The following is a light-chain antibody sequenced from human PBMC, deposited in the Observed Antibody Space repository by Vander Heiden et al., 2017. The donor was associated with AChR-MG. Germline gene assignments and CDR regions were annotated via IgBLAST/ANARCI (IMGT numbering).Light chain of an antibody. CDR3: QQYNNWPYT. CDR1: QSVSSN. J-gene: IGKJ3*01. V-gene: IGKV3-15*01. Sequence: EIVMTQSPATLSVSPGERATLSCRASQSVSSNLAWYQQKPGQAPRLLIYGASTRATGIPARFSGSASGTEFTLTISSLQSEDFAVYYCQQYNNWPYTFGHGTKVDIK. CDR2: GAS.